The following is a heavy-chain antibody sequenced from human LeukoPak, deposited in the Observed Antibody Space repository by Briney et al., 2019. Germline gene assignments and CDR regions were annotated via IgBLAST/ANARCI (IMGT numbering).Heavy chain of an antibody. CDR3: ARELRFWAEVASSRGPADY. J-gene: IGHJ4*02. CDR2: VTASGDDR. CDR1: GFSFDDFA. D-gene: IGHD3/OR15-3a*01. Sequence: GGPLRLSCATSGFSFDDFAMSWVRQAPGRGLEWVSGVTASGDDRGYVDSVKGRFTVSRDNAKNSLYLDMNSLRAEDTALYYCARELRFWAEVASSRGPADYWGQGTLVTVSS. V-gene: IGHV3-20*04.